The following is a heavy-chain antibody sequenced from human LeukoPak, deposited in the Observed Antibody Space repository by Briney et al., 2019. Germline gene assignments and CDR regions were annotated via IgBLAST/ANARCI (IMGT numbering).Heavy chain of an antibody. CDR1: GCSISSYY. CDR3: ARAARRFGDINWFDP. D-gene: IGHD6-6*01. V-gene: IGHV4-4*07. Sequence: PSETLSLTCTVSGCSISSYYWSWIRQPAGKGLEWIGRIYTSGSTNYNPSLKSRVTMSVDTSKNQFSLKLSSVTAADTAVYYCARAARRFGDINWFDPWGQGTLVTVSS. J-gene: IGHJ5*02. CDR2: IYTSGST.